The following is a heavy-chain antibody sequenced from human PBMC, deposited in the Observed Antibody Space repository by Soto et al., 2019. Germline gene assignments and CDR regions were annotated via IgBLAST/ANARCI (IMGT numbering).Heavy chain of an antibody. D-gene: IGHD3-22*01. CDR1: GGTFSSYA. Sequence: SVKVSCKASGGTFSSYAISWVRQAPGQGLEWMGGIIPIFGTANYAQKFQGRVTITADESTSTAYMELSSLRSEDTAVYYCARSLGNYYDSSGYFDYWGQGTLVTVSS. V-gene: IGHV1-69*13. CDR3: ARSLGNYYDSSGYFDY. J-gene: IGHJ4*02. CDR2: IIPIFGTA.